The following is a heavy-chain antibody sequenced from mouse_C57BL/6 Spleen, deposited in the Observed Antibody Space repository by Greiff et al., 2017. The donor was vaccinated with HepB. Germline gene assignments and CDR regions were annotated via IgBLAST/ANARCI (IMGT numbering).Heavy chain of an antibody. CDR3: AKGGYGNYYFDY. V-gene: IGHV5-17*01. Sequence: DVKLVESGGGLVKPGGSLKLSCAASGFTFSDYGMHWVRQAPEKGLEWVAYISSGSSTIYYADTVKGRFTISRDNAKNTLFLQMTSLRSEDTAMYYCAKGGYGNYYFDYWGQGTTLSVSS. J-gene: IGHJ2*01. D-gene: IGHD2-10*02. CDR2: ISSGSSTI. CDR1: GFTFSDYG.